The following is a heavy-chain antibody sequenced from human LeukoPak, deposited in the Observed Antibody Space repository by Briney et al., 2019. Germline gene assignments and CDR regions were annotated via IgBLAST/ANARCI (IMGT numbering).Heavy chain of an antibody. Sequence: KTSETLSLTCAVSGGSISSYYWSWIRQPPGKGLEWIGYIYYSGSTNYNPSLKSRVTISVDTSKNQFSLKLSSVTAADTAVYYCARHVGDAFDIWGQGTMVTVSS. V-gene: IGHV4-59*08. CDR3: ARHVGDAFDI. CDR2: IYYSGST. CDR1: GGSISSYY. J-gene: IGHJ3*02.